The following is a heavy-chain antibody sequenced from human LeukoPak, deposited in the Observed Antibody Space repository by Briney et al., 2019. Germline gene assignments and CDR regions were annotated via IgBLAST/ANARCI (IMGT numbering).Heavy chain of an antibody. D-gene: IGHD1-26*01. CDR3: AKSNPRTHVVGATTVEGGYFDY. J-gene: IGHJ4*02. CDR2: ISGSGGST. Sequence: PGGSLRLSCAASGFTFSSYAMSWVRQAPGKGLEWVSAISGSGGSTYYADSVKGRFTISRDNSKNTLYLQMNSLRAEDTAVYYCAKSNPRTHVVGATTVEGGYFDYWGQGTLVTVSS. V-gene: IGHV3-23*01. CDR1: GFTFSSYA.